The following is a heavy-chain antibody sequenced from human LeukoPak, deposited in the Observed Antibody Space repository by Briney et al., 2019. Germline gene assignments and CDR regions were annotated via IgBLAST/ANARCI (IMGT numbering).Heavy chain of an antibody. CDR1: GFTFSSYG. CDR3: AKSSSYYDSSGEFDY. Sequence: KPGRSLRLSCAASGFTFSSYGMHWVRQAPGKGLEWVAVIWFDGSNKYYADSVKGRFTISRDNSKNTLYLQMNSLRAEDTAVYFCAKSSSYYDSSGEFDYWGQGTLVTVSS. J-gene: IGHJ4*02. D-gene: IGHD3-22*01. V-gene: IGHV3-33*06. CDR2: IWFDGSNK.